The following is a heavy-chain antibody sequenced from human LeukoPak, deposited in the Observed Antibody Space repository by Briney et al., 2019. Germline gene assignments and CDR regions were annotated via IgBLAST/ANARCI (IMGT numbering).Heavy chain of an antibody. CDR1: GFTVSSNE. D-gene: IGHD4/OR15-4a*01. Sequence: PGGSLRLSCAASGFTVSSNEMSWVRHPPENCLEWVSSISGGSTYYADSVQGRFTIYRHNSKNTLYLQMNRLRAEDTAVYYCARSPALKNMVVTVDDAFDIWGQGTMVTVSS. CDR3: ARSPALKNMVVTVDDAFDI. CDR2: ISGGST. V-gene: IGHV3-38*03. J-gene: IGHJ3*02.